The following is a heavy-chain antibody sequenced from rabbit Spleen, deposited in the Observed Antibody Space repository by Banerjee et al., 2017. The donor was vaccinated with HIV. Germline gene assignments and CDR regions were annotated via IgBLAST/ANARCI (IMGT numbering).Heavy chain of an antibody. Sequence: QEQLEESGGGLVKPGASLTLTCTASGVSFSSSYWISWVRQAPGKGLEWIGYIDPVFGSTYYASWVNGRFTISSHNAQNTLYLQLNSLTAADTATYFCVRDTWNFNLWGPGTLVTVS. CDR1: GVSFSSSYW. J-gene: IGHJ4*01. CDR3: VRDTWNFNL. D-gene: IGHD3-1*01. CDR2: IDPVFGST. V-gene: IGHV1S45*01.